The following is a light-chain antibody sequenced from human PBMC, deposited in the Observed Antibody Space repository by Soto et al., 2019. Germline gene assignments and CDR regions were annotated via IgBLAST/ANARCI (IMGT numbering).Light chain of an antibody. J-gene: IGLJ1*01. CDR1: SSDVGAYNS. CDR2: EVS. CDR3: SSSTRSSTICV. Sequence: QSALTQPASVSGSPGQSITISCTGTSSDVGAYNSVSWYQQHPGKAPKLIISEVSDRPSGVANRFSGSKSGDTTSLAISGLHAEDEEDAYYSSSTRSSTICVFGTGTKLTVL. V-gene: IGLV2-14*01.